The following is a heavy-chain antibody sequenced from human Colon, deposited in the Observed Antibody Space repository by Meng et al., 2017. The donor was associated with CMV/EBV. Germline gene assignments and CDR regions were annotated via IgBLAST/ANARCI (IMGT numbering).Heavy chain of an antibody. Sequence: GESLKISCVGSGFTFSDFYMSWIRQAPGKGLEWLSYIGPGGKIVYYADAVKGRFTVSRDDAENALYLRMDSLRADDSALYYCARDRGLLRWEPLGWFDAWGQGALVTVSS. CDR1: GFTFSDFY. D-gene: IGHD1-26*01. CDR3: ARDRGLLRWEPLGWFDA. CDR2: IGPGGKIV. J-gene: IGHJ5*02. V-gene: IGHV3-11*04.